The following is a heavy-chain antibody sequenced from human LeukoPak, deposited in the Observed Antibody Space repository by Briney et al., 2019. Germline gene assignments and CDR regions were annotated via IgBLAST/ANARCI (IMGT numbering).Heavy chain of an antibody. CDR3: ARTADYYYGMDV. V-gene: IGHV3-21*01. D-gene: IGHD5-18*01. J-gene: IGHJ6*02. CDR1: GFTFSSYS. CDR2: IISSSSYI. Sequence: GGSLRLSCAASGFTFSSYSMNWVRQAPGKGLEWVSSIISSSSYIYYADSVKGRFTISRDNAKNSLYLQMNSLRAEDTAVYYCARTADYYYGMDVWGQGTTVTVSS.